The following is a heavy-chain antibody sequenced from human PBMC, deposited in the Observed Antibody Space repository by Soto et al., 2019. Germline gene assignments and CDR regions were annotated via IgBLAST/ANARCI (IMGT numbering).Heavy chain of an antibody. Sequence: SETLSLTCTVSGGSISSYYLSWIRPPPGKGLEWIGYIYYSGSTNYNPSLKSRVTISVDTSKNQFSLKLSSVTAADTAVYYCARSYRRYCSGGSCYSYYYYYMDVWGKGTTVTVS. J-gene: IGHJ6*03. CDR1: GGSISSYY. CDR3: ARSYRRYCSGGSCYSYYYYYMDV. D-gene: IGHD2-15*01. CDR2: IYYSGST. V-gene: IGHV4-59*01.